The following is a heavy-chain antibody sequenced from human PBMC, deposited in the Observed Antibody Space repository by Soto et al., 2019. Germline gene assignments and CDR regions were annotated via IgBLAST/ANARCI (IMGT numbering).Heavy chain of an antibody. D-gene: IGHD3-3*01. CDR3: AKYRDFWSGYLPQNYFDY. V-gene: IGHV1-18*04. J-gene: IGHJ4*02. CDR1: GYTFTSYG. Sequence: ASVKVSCKASGYTFTSYGISWVRQAPGQGLEWMGWISAYNGNTNYAQNLQGRVTMTTDTSTSTAYMKLRRLRSDDTAVDYCAKYRDFWSGYLPQNYFDYWGQGTLVTVSS. CDR2: ISAYNGNT.